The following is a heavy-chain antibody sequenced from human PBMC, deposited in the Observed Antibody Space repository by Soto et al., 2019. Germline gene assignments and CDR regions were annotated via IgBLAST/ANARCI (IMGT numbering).Heavy chain of an antibody. V-gene: IGHV3-11*04. CDR1: GFTFSDYY. CDR2: ISSSGSTT. J-gene: IGHJ6*02. Sequence: PGGSLRLSCAASGFTFSDYYMSWIRQAPGKGLEWVLYISSSGSTTYYADSVKGRFTISRDNAKNSLYLQMNSLRAEDTAVYYCARDLYSSSRYSTYYYYYGMDVWGQGTTVTVSS. D-gene: IGHD6-13*01. CDR3: ARDLYSSSRYSTYYYYYGMDV.